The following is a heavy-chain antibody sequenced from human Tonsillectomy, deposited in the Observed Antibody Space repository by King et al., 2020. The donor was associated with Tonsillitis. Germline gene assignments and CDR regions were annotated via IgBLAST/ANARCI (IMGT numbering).Heavy chain of an antibody. V-gene: IGHV3-53*01. J-gene: IGHJ4*02. CDR1: GFTVSSNY. CDR3: ARGSMVWDQNIYYFDY. D-gene: IGHD3-10*01. Sequence: VPLVESGGGLIQPGGSLSVSCAASGFTVSSNYMTWVRRAPGKGLEWVPVIYTGVTTNYADSVKGRVTISRDNSKNPLYLQMNTLRAEDTAVYYCARGSMVWDQNIYYFDYWGQGTLVTVSS. CDR2: IYTGVTT.